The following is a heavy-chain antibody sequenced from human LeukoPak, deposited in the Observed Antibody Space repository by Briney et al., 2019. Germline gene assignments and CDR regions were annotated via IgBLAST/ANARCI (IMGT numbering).Heavy chain of an antibody. D-gene: IGHD6-19*01. J-gene: IGHJ4*02. CDR2: ISGSGGST. Sequence: GGSLRLSCAASGFTFSSYAMSWVRQAPGKGLEWVSAISGSGGSTYHADSVKGRFTISRDNSKNTLYLQMNSLRAEDTAVYYCAKQWLVREYFDYWGQGTLVTVSS. V-gene: IGHV3-23*01. CDR1: GFTFSSYA. CDR3: AKQWLVREYFDY.